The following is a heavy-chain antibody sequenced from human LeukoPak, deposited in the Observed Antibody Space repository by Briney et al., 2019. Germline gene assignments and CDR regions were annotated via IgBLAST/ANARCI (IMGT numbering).Heavy chain of an antibody. CDR3: ARATDSGLSYYYYGMDV. CDR2: IYHSGST. V-gene: IGHV4-30-2*01. J-gene: IGHJ6*02. CDR1: GGSISSGGYS. Sequence: SSQTLSLTCAVSGGSISSGGYSWSWIRQPPGKGLEWIGYIYHSGSTYYNPSLKSRVTISVDRSKNQFSLKLSSVTAADTAVYYCARATDSGLSYYYYGMDVWGLGTTVTVSS. D-gene: IGHD3-16*02.